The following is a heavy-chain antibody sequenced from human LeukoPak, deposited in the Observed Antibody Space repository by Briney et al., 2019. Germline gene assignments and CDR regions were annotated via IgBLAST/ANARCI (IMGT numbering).Heavy chain of an antibody. J-gene: IGHJ5*02. Sequence: PSETLSLTCTVSGGSISSYYWSWIRQPPGKGLEWIGYIYTSGSTNYNPSLKSRVTISVDTSKNQFSLKLSSVTAADTAVYYCARHVITRITIFGVVIKYDWFDPWGQGTLVTVSS. D-gene: IGHD3-3*01. V-gene: IGHV4-4*09. CDR1: GGSISSYY. CDR2: IYTSGST. CDR3: ARHVITRITIFGVVIKYDWFDP.